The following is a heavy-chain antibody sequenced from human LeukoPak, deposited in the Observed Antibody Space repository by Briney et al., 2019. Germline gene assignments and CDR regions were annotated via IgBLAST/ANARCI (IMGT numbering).Heavy chain of an antibody. V-gene: IGHV3-23*01. CDR2: ISNSGSST. CDR3: AKKGCSSITCHCNH. CDR1: GFTFSSYA. Sequence: PGGSLRLSCAASGFTFSSYAMTWVRQTPGKGLEWVSSISNSGSSTDYADSVKGRFTISRDNSRNTLYLYMSLLRAEDTAIYYCAKKGCSSITCHCNHWGQGTLVTVSS. D-gene: IGHD2-2*01. J-gene: IGHJ5*02.